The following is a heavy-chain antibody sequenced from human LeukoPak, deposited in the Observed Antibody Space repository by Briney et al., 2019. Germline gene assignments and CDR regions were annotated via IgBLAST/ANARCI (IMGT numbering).Heavy chain of an antibody. CDR2: IDPSDSYT. D-gene: IGHD1-26*01. J-gene: IGHJ4*02. CDR3: ACGSHSCPFHY. Sequence: HGESLKISCKGSGYSFATYWISWVRQMPGKGLEWMGRIDPSDSYTNYSPSFQGHVTISADKSIGTAYLQLSSLKASDTAMFYCACGSHSCPFHYWGQGTLVTVSS. CDR1: GYSFATYW. V-gene: IGHV5-10-1*01.